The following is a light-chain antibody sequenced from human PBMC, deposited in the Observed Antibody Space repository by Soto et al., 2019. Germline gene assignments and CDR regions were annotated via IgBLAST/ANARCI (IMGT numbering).Light chain of an antibody. CDR1: QSLSVSY. CDR2: STS. J-gene: IGKJ1*01. V-gene: IGKV3-20*01. CDR3: HQFGDSPQT. Sequence: EIVLTQSPGTLSLSPGDRATLSCRASQSLSVSYIAWYQQKPGQAPRLLIYSTSTRAAGIPDRFTGRGSGTHVTLAISRLEPEDFAVYYCHQFGDSPQTCGQGTTVEV.